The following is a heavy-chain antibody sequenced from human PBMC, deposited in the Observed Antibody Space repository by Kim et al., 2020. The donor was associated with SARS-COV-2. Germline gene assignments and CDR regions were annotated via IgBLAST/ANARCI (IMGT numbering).Heavy chain of an antibody. CDR3: ARGRLGELLVADAFDI. V-gene: IGHV3-7*01. J-gene: IGHJ3*02. Sequence: GGSLRLSCAASGFTFSSYWMSWVRQAPGKGLEWVANIKQDGSEKYYVDSVKGRFTISRDNAKNSLYLQMNSLRAEDTAVYYCARGRLGELLVADAFDIWGQGTMVTVSS. D-gene: IGHD3-10*01. CDR1: GFTFSSYW. CDR2: IKQDGSEK.